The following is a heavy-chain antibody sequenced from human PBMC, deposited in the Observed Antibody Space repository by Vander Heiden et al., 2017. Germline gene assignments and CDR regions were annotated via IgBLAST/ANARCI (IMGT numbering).Heavy chain of an antibody. Sequence: QVQLVESGGGVVQPGRSLRLSCSASGFTFSSYGTHWVRQAPGKGLGWVAVISYDGSNKYYADSVKGRFTISRNNSKNTLYLQMNSLRAEDTAVYYCAKNVGYCTNGVCYPYYYYGMDVWGQGTTVTVSS. V-gene: IGHV3-30*18. CDR2: ISYDGSNK. CDR3: AKNVGYCTNGVCYPYYYYGMDV. J-gene: IGHJ6*02. D-gene: IGHD2-8*01. CDR1: GFTFSSYG.